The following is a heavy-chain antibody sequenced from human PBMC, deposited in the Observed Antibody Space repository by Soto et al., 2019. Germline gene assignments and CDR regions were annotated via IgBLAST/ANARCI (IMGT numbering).Heavy chain of an antibody. Sequence: QVQLQESGPGLVKPSQTLSLTCTVSGGSISSGGYYWSWIRQHPGKGLEWIGYIYYSGSTYYNPSLKSRVTISVDTSKNQFSLKLSSVTAADTAMYHCARDPGRYYYMDVWGKGTTVTFSS. J-gene: IGHJ6*03. V-gene: IGHV4-31*03. CDR3: ARDPGRYYYMDV. CDR2: IYYSGST. CDR1: GGSISSGGYY.